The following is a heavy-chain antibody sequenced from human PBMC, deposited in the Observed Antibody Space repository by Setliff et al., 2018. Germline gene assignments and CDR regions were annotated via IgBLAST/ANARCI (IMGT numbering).Heavy chain of an antibody. V-gene: IGHV3-74*01. CDR3: ARDRGGDGINYMVI. D-gene: IGHD1-1*01. CDR2: MNSDRSTT. Sequence: PGGSLRLSCEASGFTFRSYWMHWVRQAPGEGLVWVSRMNSDRSTTNYADSVKGRFTISIDNAKSTLYLQLNSLRAEATAVYYCARDRGGDGINYMVIWGQGTTVTVSS. CDR1: GFTFRSYW. J-gene: IGHJ6*03.